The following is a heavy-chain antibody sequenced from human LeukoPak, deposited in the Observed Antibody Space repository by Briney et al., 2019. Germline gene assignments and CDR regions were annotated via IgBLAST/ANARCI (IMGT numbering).Heavy chain of an antibody. CDR3: ARDHKLYYYYYYMDV. Sequence: PSETLSLTCTVSGGSISSSTYYWSWIRQPPGKGLEWIGEINHSGSTNYNPSLKSRVTISVDTSKNQFSLKLSSVTAADPAVYYWARDHKLYYYYYYMDVWGKGTTVTVSS. J-gene: IGHJ6*03. V-gene: IGHV4-39*07. CDR1: GGSISSSTYY. CDR2: INHSGST. D-gene: IGHD2-15*01.